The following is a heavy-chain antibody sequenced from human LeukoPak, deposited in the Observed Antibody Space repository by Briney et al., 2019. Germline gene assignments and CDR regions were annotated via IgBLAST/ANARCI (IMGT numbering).Heavy chain of an antibody. CDR1: GGSFSGYY. CDR3: ASLLCSGGSCYSVFDY. J-gene: IGHJ4*02. D-gene: IGHD2-15*01. Sequence: PSETLSLTCAVYGGSFSGYYWSWIRQPPGKGLEWLGEINHSGSTNYNPSLKSRVTISVDTSKNQFSLKLSSVTAADTAVYYCASLLCSGGSCYSVFDYWGQGTLVTVSS. CDR2: INHSGST. V-gene: IGHV4-34*01.